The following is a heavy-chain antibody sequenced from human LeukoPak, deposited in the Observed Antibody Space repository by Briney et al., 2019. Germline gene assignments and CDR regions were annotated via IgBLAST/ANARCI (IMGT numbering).Heavy chain of an antibody. CDR2: IIPIFGTA. Sequence: GASVKVSCKASGGTFSSYAISWVRQAPGQGLEWMGGIIPIFGTANYAQKFQGRVTITTDESTSTAYMELSSLRSEDTAVYYCAVRSLTIRDSYFDYWGQGTLVTVSS. D-gene: IGHD3-10*01. CDR1: GGTFSSYA. J-gene: IGHJ4*02. CDR3: AVRSLTIRDSYFDY. V-gene: IGHV1-69*05.